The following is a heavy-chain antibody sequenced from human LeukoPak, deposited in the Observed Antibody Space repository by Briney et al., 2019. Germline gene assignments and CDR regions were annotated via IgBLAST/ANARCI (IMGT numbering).Heavy chain of an antibody. Sequence: GSLRLSCAASGFSINHYYMTWIRQTPGKGLDWVSVIYTGGSTNYGDSVKGRFTISRDNSKNTLYLQMNSLRADDTVIYYCARGQSYCGADCYSDWGQGTLVTVSS. CDR1: GFSINHYY. D-gene: IGHD2-21*02. CDR2: IYTGGST. CDR3: ARGQSYCGADCYSD. V-gene: IGHV3-66*01. J-gene: IGHJ4*02.